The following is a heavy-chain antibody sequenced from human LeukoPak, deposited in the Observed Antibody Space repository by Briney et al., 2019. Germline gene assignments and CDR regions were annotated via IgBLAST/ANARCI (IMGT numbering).Heavy chain of an antibody. D-gene: IGHD3-10*01. CDR3: AARPYGSGIFDY. CDR2: IYYSGST. CDR1: GGSISSGDYS. J-gene: IGHJ4*02. V-gene: IGHV4-30-4*01. Sequence: SQTLSLTCTVSGGSISSGDYSWSWIRQPPGKGLEWIGYIYYSGSTYYNPSLKSRVTISVDTSKNQFSLKLSSVTAADTAVYYCAARPYGSGIFDYWGQGTLVTVSS.